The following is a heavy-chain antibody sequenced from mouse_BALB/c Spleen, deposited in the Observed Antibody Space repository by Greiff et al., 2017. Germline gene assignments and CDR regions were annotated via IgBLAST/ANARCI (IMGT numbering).Heavy chain of an antibody. Sequence: QVQLKESGPGLVQPSQSLSITCTVSGFSLTSYGVHWVRQSPGKGLEWLGVIWSGGSTDYNAAFISRLSISKDNSKSQVFFKMNSLQANDTAIYYCARNSITTVVANAMDYWGQGTSVTVSS. CDR1: GFSLTSYG. J-gene: IGHJ4*01. D-gene: IGHD1-1*01. V-gene: IGHV2-2*02. CDR2: IWSGGST. CDR3: ARNSITTVVANAMDY.